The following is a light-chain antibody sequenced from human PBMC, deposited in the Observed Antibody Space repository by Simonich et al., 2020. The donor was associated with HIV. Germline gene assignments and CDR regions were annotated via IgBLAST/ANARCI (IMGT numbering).Light chain of an antibody. J-gene: IGKJ2*02. CDR2: GAS. CDR1: QSISSN. Sequence: EIVMTQSPATLSVSPGDRATLSCRARQSISSNLARYQQKPGQAPRLLIYGASTRATGFPARFSGSGSGTEFTLTISSLQSEDFAVYYCQHYNSWPPMCTFGQGTKLEIK. V-gene: IGKV3-15*01. CDR3: QHYNSWPPMCT.